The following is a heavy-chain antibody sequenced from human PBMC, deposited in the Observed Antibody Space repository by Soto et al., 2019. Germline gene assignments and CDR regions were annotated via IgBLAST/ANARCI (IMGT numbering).Heavy chain of an antibody. Sequence: PSETLSLTCTVSGGSISSNSYCWGWVRQSPGKGLEWIGSISYSGRTFYNPSLKGRVTISVDTSKNQFSLKLSSVTAADTAVYYCARVFGFGGMDVWGQGTTVTVSS. J-gene: IGHJ6*02. V-gene: IGHV4-39*07. D-gene: IGHD3-10*01. CDR1: GGSISSNSYC. CDR2: ISYSGRT. CDR3: ARVFGFGGMDV.